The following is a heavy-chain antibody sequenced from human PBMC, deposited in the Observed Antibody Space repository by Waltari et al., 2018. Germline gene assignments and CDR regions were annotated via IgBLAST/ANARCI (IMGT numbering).Heavy chain of an antibody. J-gene: IGHJ6*02. CDR2: IIPIFGTA. CDR3: ARELWFGDYYYGMDV. CDR1: GGTFSSYA. V-gene: IGHV1-69*01. Sequence: QVQLVQSGAEVKKPGSSVQVSCKASGGTFSSYAIRWVRQAPGQGLEWMGGIIPIFGTANYAQKFQGRVTITADESTSTAYKELSSLRSEDTAVYYCARELWFGDYYYGMDVWGQGTTVTVSS. D-gene: IGHD3-10*01.